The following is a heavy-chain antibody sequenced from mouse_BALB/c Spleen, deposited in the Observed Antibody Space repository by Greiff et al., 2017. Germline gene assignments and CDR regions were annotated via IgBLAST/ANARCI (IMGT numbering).Heavy chain of an antibody. J-gene: IGHJ3*01. CDR1: GFTFSDYY. CDR3: ARATARAPWFAY. V-gene: IGHV5-4*02. Sequence: EVKLMESGGGLVKPGGSLKLSCAASGFTFSDYYMYWVRQTPEKRLEWVATISDGGSYTYYPDSVKGRFTISRDNAKNNLYLQMSSLKSEDTAMYYCARATARAPWFAYWGQGTLVTVSA. CDR2: ISDGGSYT. D-gene: IGHD3-2*01.